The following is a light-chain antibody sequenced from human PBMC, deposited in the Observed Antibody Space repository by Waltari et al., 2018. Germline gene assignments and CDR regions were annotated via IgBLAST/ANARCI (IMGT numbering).Light chain of an antibody. CDR1: QNINYW. V-gene: IGKV1-5*03. CDR2: KAS. CDR3: QQYNSFPWT. Sequence: DIQMTQSPSTLSASVGDRVTITCRASQNINYWLAWYQQKPGKAPNLLIYKASSLESGVPSRFSGSGSGTEFTLTISSLQPGDFVTYYCQQYNSFPWTFGQGTKVEIK. J-gene: IGKJ1*01.